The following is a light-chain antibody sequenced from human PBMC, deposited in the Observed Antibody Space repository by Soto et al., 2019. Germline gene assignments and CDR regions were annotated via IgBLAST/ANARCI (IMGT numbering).Light chain of an antibody. J-gene: IGLJ1*01. V-gene: IGLV2-14*01. CDR3: SSCTSSSTLLYV. Sequence: QSVLTQPASVSGSPGQSITISCTGTSSDVGYYNYVSWYRQHPGKAPRLMIYEVNNRPSGVSNRFSGSKSGNTDALTISGLQAEDEADYYCSSCTSSSTLLYVFGTGTK. CDR2: EVN. CDR1: SSDVGYYNY.